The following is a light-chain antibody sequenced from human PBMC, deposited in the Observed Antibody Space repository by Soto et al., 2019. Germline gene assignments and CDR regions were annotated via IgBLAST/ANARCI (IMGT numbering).Light chain of an antibody. Sequence: EIVLTQSPGTLSLSPGERATLSCRASQSVSSIYLAWYQQKPGQAPRLLIYGASSRATGIPDRFSGSGSGTDFTLTISRLEPEDFAVSYCQQYGSAPTLTFGGGTKVEIK. CDR1: QSVSSIY. CDR2: GAS. J-gene: IGKJ4*01. CDR3: QQYGSAPTLT. V-gene: IGKV3-20*01.